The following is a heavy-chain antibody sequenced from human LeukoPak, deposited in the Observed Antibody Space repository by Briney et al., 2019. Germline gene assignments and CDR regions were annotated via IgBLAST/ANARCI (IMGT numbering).Heavy chain of an antibody. J-gene: IGHJ4*02. CDR2: FDPGSGEI. Sequence: GSVKVSCKVSGYSITELSTHWVRQAPGKGLEWMGGFDPGSGEIIYEQKFQDRVTMTEATSTDTAYMELSSLRSEDTALYYCATGTHYDLLPFWGQGTLVTVSS. CDR3: ATGTHYDLLPF. D-gene: IGHD3-9*01. V-gene: IGHV1-24*01. CDR1: GYSITELS.